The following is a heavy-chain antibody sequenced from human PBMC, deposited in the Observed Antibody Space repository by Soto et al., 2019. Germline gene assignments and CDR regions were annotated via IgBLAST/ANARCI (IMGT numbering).Heavy chain of an antibody. CDR3: ARSRVGYCSGGTCYLNAFDV. CDR2: ISPNPGST. D-gene: IGHD2-15*01. Sequence: ASVKVSCKASGYSFTTYYIHWVRQAPGQGLEWMGVISPNPGSTSYAQRFQDRVTMTRGTSTSTVYMELSSPRSEDTAIYYCARSRVGYCSGGTCYLNAFDVWG. J-gene: IGHJ3*01. V-gene: IGHV1-46*01. CDR1: GYSFTTYY.